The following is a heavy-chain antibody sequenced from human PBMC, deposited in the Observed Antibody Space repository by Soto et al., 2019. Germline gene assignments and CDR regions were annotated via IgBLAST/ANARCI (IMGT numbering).Heavy chain of an antibody. CDR2: IGGSGGST. Sequence: GGSLRLSCAASGFTFSSYAMSWVRQAPGKGLEWVSAIGGSGGSTYYADSVKGRFTISRDNSKNTLYLQMNSLRAEDTAVYYCAKEYSSSSYYYYGMDVWGQGTTVTVSS. D-gene: IGHD6-6*01. CDR3: AKEYSSSSYYYYGMDV. V-gene: IGHV3-23*01. J-gene: IGHJ6*02. CDR1: GFTFSSYA.